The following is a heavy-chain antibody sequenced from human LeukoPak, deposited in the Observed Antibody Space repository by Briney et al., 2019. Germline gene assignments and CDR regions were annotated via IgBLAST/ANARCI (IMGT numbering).Heavy chain of an antibody. J-gene: IGHJ3*02. CDR2: IYTSGST. Sequence: RSSETLSLTCTVSGGSISSYYWSWIRQPAVKGLEWIGRIYTSGSTNYNPSLKSRVTMSVDTSKNQFSLKLSSVTAADTAVYYCARERAHDYVWGSYRYAFDIWGQGTMVTVSS. D-gene: IGHD3-16*02. CDR1: GGSISSYY. V-gene: IGHV4-4*07. CDR3: ARERAHDYVWGSYRYAFDI.